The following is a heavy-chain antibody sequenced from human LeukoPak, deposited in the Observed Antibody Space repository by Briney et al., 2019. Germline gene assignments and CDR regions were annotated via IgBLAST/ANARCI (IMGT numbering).Heavy chain of an antibody. J-gene: IGHJ4*02. Sequence: GGSLTLSCAASGFTFSTYWMIWVRQAPGKGLEWVANIKEDGSEKYYGDSVKGRFTISRDNAKNSLYLEMNSLRVEDTAVYYCARDSSGYQWGQGTLVTVSS. CDR1: GFTFSTYW. V-gene: IGHV3-7*01. CDR3: ARDSSGYQ. D-gene: IGHD3-22*01. CDR2: IKEDGSEK.